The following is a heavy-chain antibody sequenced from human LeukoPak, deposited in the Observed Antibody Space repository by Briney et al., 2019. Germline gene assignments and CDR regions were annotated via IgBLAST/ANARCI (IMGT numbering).Heavy chain of an antibody. D-gene: IGHD1-26*01. CDR1: GFTFSTYG. Sequence: PGGSLRLSCAASGFTFSTYGLHWVRQAPGKGLEWVTFIRSDGSKEYYADSVKGRFTVSRDNSKNTLYLQMNSLRAEDTAVYYCAREVPHTGGAFDPWGQGTLVTVSS. J-gene: IGHJ5*02. CDR2: IRSDGSKE. V-gene: IGHV3-30*02. CDR3: AREVPHTGGAFDP.